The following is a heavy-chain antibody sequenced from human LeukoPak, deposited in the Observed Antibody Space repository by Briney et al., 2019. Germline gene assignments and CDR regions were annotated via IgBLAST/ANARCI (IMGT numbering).Heavy chain of an antibody. CDR1: GFTFSNYS. V-gene: IGHV3-21*04. Sequence: GGSLRLSCAASGFTFSNYSMAWVRQAPGKGLEWVSFISSSSSYIYYADSVKGRFTISRDNAKNSLYLQMNSLRAEDTALYYCAKDITPGPYFDSLTGYFDYWGQGTLVTVSS. J-gene: IGHJ4*02. CDR3: AKDITPGPYFDSLTGYFDY. CDR2: ISSSSSYI. D-gene: IGHD3-9*01.